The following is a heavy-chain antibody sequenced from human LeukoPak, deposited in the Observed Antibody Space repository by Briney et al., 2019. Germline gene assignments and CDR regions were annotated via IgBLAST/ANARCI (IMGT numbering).Heavy chain of an antibody. Sequence: GSLRLSCAASGFTFSSDWMSWVRQAPGKGLEWVANIKEDGSKKYYVDSVKGRFTISRDNAKNSLYLQMNSLRVEDTAVYYCASNYFAYWGQGTLVTVSS. V-gene: IGHV3-7*01. CDR2: IKEDGSKK. CDR1: GFTFSSDW. CDR3: ASNYFAY. J-gene: IGHJ4*02.